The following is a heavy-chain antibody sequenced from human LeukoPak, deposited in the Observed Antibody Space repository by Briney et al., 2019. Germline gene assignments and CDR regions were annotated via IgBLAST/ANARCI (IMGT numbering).Heavy chain of an antibody. V-gene: IGHV3-30-3*01. CDR3: ARGLYYDFWSGYSLVYYFDY. CDR1: GFTFSSYA. Sequence: GGSLRLSCAASGFTFSSYAMHWVRQAPGKGLEWVAVISYDGSNKYYADSVKGRFTISRDNSKNTLYLQMNSLRAEDTAVYYCARGLYYDFWSGYSLVYYFDYWGQGTLVTVSS. D-gene: IGHD3-3*01. J-gene: IGHJ4*02. CDR2: ISYDGSNK.